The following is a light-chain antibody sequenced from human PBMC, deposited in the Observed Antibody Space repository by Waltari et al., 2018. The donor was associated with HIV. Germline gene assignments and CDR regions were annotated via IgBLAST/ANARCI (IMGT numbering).Light chain of an antibody. CDR1: SSDVGKFDY. V-gene: IGLV2-11*01. CDR2: DVS. Sequence: QSALTQPRSVSGSPGQSVTISCTGSSSDVGKFDYVSWYQYHPAKAPKVMIFDVSKRPSGVPDRFSGSKSGNTAYLTISGLQAEDEADYYCCSYAGRDTFVLFGGGTKLTVL. J-gene: IGLJ2*01. CDR3: CSYAGRDTFVL.